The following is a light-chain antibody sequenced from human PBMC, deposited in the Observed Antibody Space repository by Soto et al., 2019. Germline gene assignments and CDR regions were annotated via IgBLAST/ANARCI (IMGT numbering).Light chain of an antibody. Sequence: QSVLTQPPSASGTPGQRVTISCSGSSSNIGSNTVNWYQQLPGTAPKLLIYSNNQRPSGVPDRFSGSKSGTSASLAISGLQSEDEADYYCSSYAGSNNPRVFGTGTKVTVL. J-gene: IGLJ1*01. CDR1: SSNIGSNT. CDR2: SNN. V-gene: IGLV1-44*01. CDR3: SSYAGSNNPRV.